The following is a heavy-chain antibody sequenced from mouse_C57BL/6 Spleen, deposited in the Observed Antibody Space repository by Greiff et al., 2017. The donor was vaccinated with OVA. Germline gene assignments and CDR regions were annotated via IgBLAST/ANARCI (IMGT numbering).Heavy chain of an antibody. J-gene: IGHJ3*01. CDR3: ARKAYDNSVAY. Sequence: VQLQQPGAELVKPGASVKLSCKASGYTFTSYWMQWVKQRPGQGLEWIGEIDPSDSYTNYNQKFKGKATLTVDTSSSTTYMPLSSLTSEDAAVYYCARKAYDNSVAYWGQGTLVTVSA. CDR2: IDPSDSYT. D-gene: IGHD2-1*01. CDR1: GYTFTSYW. V-gene: IGHV1-50*01.